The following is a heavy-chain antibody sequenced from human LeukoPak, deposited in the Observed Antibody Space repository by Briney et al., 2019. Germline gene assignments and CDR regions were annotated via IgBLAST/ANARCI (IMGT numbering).Heavy chain of an antibody. J-gene: IGHJ4*02. D-gene: IGHD3-3*01. CDR3: ARDMAEMEWYFDY. Sequence: ASVKVSCKASGCTFTSYYMHWVRQAPGQGLEWLGIINPSGGSTSYAQKFQGRVTMTRDTSTSTVYMELSSLRSEDTAVSYCARDMAEMEWYFDYWGQGTLVTVSS. CDR2: INPSGGST. V-gene: IGHV1-46*01. CDR1: GCTFTSYY.